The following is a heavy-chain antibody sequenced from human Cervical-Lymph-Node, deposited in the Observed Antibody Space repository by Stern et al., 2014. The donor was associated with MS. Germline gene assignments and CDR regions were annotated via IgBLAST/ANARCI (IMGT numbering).Heavy chain of an antibody. CDR2: ISSSGSYT. CDR1: GFPFSDYY. D-gene: IGHD6-25*01. CDR3: ARGAAGTSLFYYYGLDV. V-gene: IGHV3-11*06. Sequence: VQLVESGGGLVKPGGSPRLSCVASGFPFSDYYMSWIRQAPGKGLEWVSYISSSGSYTNYADSVKGRFTISRDNAKNSLYLQTNSLRAEDTAVYYCARGAAGTSLFYYYGLDVWGHGTTVTVSS. J-gene: IGHJ6*02.